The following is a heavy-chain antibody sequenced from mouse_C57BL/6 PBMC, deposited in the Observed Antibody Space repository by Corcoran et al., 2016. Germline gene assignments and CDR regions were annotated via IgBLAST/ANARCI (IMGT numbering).Heavy chain of an antibody. D-gene: IGHD2-1*01. CDR1: GYTFTTYG. CDR2: INTYSGVP. Sequence: QIQLVQSGPELKKPGETVKISCKASGYTFTTYGMSWVKQAPGKGLKWMGWINTYSGVPTYADDFKGRFAFSLETSASTAYLQINNLKNEDTATYFCERGGYYGNYRYYFDYWGQGTTLTVSS. V-gene: IGHV9-3*01. CDR3: ERGGYYGNYRYYFDY. J-gene: IGHJ2*01.